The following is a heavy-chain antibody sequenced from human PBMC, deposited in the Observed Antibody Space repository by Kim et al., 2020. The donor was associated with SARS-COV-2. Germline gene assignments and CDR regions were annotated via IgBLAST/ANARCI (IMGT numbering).Heavy chain of an antibody. Sequence: GGSLRLSCAASGFTFSSYEMNWVRQAPGKGLEWVSYISSSGSTIYYADSVKGRFTISRDNAKNSLYLQMNSLRAEDTAVYYCARENYYYDSSGYYYYYGMDVWGQGTTVTVSS. CDR1: GFTFSSYE. CDR3: ARENYYYDSSGYYYYYGMDV. CDR2: ISSSGSTI. J-gene: IGHJ6*02. V-gene: IGHV3-48*03. D-gene: IGHD3-22*01.